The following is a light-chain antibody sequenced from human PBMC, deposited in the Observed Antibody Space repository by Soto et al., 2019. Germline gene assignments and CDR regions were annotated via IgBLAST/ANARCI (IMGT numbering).Light chain of an antibody. V-gene: IGLV2-14*01. J-gene: IGLJ7*01. Sequence: QSVLTQPASVSGSPGQSITISCTGTSSDVGGYNYVSWYQQHPGKAPKLMIYEVRNRASGVSNRFSGSRSGITASLTISGLQAEDEADYYCSSYTGSGTLVFGGGTQLTVL. CDR1: SSDVGGYNY. CDR2: EVR. CDR3: SSYTGSGTLV.